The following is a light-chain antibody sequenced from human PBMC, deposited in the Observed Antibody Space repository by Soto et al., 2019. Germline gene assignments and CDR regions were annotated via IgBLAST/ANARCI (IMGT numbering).Light chain of an antibody. CDR1: QAIRSD. J-gene: IGKJ1*01. Sequence: AVQMTQTPSSLSASVGDRVTITCRASQAIRSDLSWYQMKPGKVLKLLIYAASNLQSAVLSRFIGRGYGTDVTLSVSSLQPGDFATDFFLRDYNYPRMFGQGTKVEI. CDR3: LRDYNYPRM. CDR2: AAS. V-gene: IGKV1-6*01.